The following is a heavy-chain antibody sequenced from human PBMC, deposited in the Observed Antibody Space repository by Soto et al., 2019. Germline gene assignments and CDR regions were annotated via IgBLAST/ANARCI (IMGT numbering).Heavy chain of an antibody. Sequence: PGGSLRLSCAASGFTFSSYGMHWVRQAPGKGLEWVAVISYDGSNKYYADSVKGRSTISRDNSKNTPYLQMNSLRAEDTAVYYCAKDGLKQQLVRYYYGMDVWGQGTTVTVSS. V-gene: IGHV3-30*18. CDR1: GFTFSSYG. J-gene: IGHJ6*02. CDR3: AKDGLKQQLVRYYYGMDV. D-gene: IGHD6-13*01. CDR2: ISYDGSNK.